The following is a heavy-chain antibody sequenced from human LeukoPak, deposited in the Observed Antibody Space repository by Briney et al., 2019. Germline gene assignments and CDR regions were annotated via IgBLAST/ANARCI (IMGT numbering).Heavy chain of an antibody. CDR3: ARGVEPLAANTLAY. J-gene: IGHJ4*02. D-gene: IGHD1-14*01. CDR1: GFTVITND. V-gene: IGHV3-53*01. CDR2: LYSDGNT. Sequence: GGSLRLSCAASGFTVITNDMTWVRQAPGKGLELVSILYSDGNTNYSDNVQGRFTISIDNYKNTLYLEMNSLSPDDTAVYYCARGVEPLAANTLAYWGQGTLVTVSS.